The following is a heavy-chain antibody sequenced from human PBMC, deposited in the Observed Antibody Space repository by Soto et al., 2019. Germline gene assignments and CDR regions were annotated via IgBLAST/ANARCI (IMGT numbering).Heavy chain of an antibody. CDR1: GFAFNTAW. D-gene: IGHD4-17*01. J-gene: IGHJ6*03. CDR3: TTGGGDYEGGHYYMDV. Sequence: EVQLVESGGGLVKPGGSLRLSCAASGFAFNTAWMTWVRQAPGKGLECIGRIKSNTDGGTTDYIAPVKGRFTISRDDSENTLYLQMNSLKTDDTAVYYCTTGGGDYEGGHYYMDVWGKGTTVTVSS. CDR2: IKSNTDGGTT. V-gene: IGHV3-15*01.